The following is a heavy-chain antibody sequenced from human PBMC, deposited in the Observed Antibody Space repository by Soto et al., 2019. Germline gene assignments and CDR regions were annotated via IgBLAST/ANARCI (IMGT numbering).Heavy chain of an antibody. Sequence: SETLSLTCTVSGGSVSSGSYYWSWIRQPPGKGLEWIGYIYYSGSTNYNPSLKSRVTISVDTSKNQFSLKLSSVTAADTAVYYCARRGYSNSFYYYYMDVWGKGTTVTVSS. J-gene: IGHJ6*03. V-gene: IGHV4-61*01. CDR1: GGSVSSGSYY. D-gene: IGHD4-4*01. CDR2: IYYSGST. CDR3: ARRGYSNSFYYYYMDV.